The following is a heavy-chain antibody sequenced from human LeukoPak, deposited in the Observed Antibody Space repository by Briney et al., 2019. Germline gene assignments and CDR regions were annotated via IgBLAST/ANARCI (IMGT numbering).Heavy chain of an antibody. CDR3: ARVFPREDILTGYSWYFDY. D-gene: IGHD3-9*01. CDR2: IYYSGST. CDR1: GGSISSYY. Sequence: PSETLSLTCTVSGGSISSYYWSWIRQPPGKGLEWIGYIYYSGSTNYNPSLKSRVTISVDTSKNQFSLKLSSVTAADTAVYYCARVFPREDILTGYSWYFDYWGQGTLVTVSS. J-gene: IGHJ4*02. V-gene: IGHV4-59*01.